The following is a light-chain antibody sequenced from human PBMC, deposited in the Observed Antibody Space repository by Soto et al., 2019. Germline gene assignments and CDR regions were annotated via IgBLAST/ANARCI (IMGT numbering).Light chain of an antibody. CDR3: QEYRSSRT. CDR2: GAS. CDR1: QSVTSSS. V-gene: IGKV3-20*01. J-gene: IGKJ1*01. Sequence: EIVLTQSPGTLSLSPGERATLSCRASQSVTSSSLAWYQQKPGQAPRLLIYGASTRATGIPDRFSGGGSGTDFTLTISRLEPEDFAVYYCQEYRSSRTFGQGTKVDIK.